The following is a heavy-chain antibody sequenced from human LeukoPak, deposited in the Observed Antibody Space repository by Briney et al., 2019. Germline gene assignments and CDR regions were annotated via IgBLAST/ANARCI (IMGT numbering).Heavy chain of an antibody. D-gene: IGHD3-22*01. CDR2: ISAYNGNT. CDR1: GYTFTSYG. Sequence: ASVKVSCKASGYTFTSYGISWVRQAPGQGLEWMGWISAYNGNTNYAQKLQGRVTMTTDTSTSTAYMELRSLRSDDTAVYYCARVTYYYDSSGYYIPNGHAFDIWGQGTMVTVSS. V-gene: IGHV1-18*01. CDR3: ARVTYYYDSSGYYIPNGHAFDI. J-gene: IGHJ3*02.